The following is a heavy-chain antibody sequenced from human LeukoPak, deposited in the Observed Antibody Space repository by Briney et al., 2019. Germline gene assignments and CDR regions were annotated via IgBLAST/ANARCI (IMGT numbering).Heavy chain of an antibody. CDR1: GGSISSYY. Sequence: SETLSLTCTVSGGSISSYYWSWIRQPAGKGLEWIGRIYTSGSTNYNPSLKSRVTMSVDTSKNQFSLKLSSVTAADTAVYYCARHSPMVRGVPVLGYYYYGMDVWGQGTTVTVSS. CDR3: ARHSPMVRGVPVLGYYYYGMDV. V-gene: IGHV4-4*07. D-gene: IGHD3-10*01. CDR2: IYTSGST. J-gene: IGHJ6*02.